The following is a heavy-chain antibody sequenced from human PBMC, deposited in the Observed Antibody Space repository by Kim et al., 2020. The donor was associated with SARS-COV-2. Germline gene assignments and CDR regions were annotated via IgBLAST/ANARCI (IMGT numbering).Heavy chain of an antibody. V-gene: IGHV3-30*04. J-gene: IGHJ4*01. Sequence: GGSLRLSCAASGFTFRSYAMHWVRQAPGKGLEWVAVISYDGSTKYYADSVKGRFTISRDNSKNRLYLQMNSLRVDDTSVYYCARGGGSYDSSEGYFDFWGHGTLVTVSS. CDR2: ISYDGSTK. CDR3: ARGGGSYDSSEGYFDF. CDR1: GFTFRSYA. D-gene: IGHD3-22*01.